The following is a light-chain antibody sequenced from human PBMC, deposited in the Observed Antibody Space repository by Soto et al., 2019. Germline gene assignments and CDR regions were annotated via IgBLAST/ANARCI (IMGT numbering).Light chain of an antibody. Sequence: EIVMTQSPATLSVSPGESATLSCRARRNVSSNLAWYQQKPGQAPRLLIYGASTRATGIPARFSGSGSGTEFTLTISSLQSEDFAVYYCQQYNNWPPWTFGQGTKVEIK. CDR1: RNVSSN. V-gene: IGKV3-15*01. CDR2: GAS. J-gene: IGKJ1*01. CDR3: QQYNNWPPWT.